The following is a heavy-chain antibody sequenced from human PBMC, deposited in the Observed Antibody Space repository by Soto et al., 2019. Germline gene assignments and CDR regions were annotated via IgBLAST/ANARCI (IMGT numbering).Heavy chain of an antibody. J-gene: IGHJ6*02. V-gene: IGHV3-33*01. CDR3: ARPLVAPVAGPYYYGMAV. Sequence: QIQLVESGGGVVQPGRSLRLSCTASGFTFNSYGFNWVRQAPGKGLEWVAVIWYDGNTKYYADSVKGRFTISRDNLRSTVYLQMNSLTAEDTAVYYCARPLVAPVAGPYYYGMAVWGQGTTVTVSS. D-gene: IGHD6-19*01. CDR2: IWYDGNTK. CDR1: GFTFNSYG.